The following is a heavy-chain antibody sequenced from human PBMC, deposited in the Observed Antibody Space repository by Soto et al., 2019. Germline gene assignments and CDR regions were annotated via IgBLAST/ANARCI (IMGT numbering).Heavy chain of an antibody. J-gene: IGHJ6*03. Sequence: ASVKVSCKASGYTFTSYDINWVRQATGQGLEWMGWMNPNSGNTGYAQKFQGRVTMTRNTSISTAYMELSSLRSEDTAVYYCARAPRDIVVVVAATLYYYYMDVWGKGTTVTVSS. D-gene: IGHD2-15*01. CDR3: ARAPRDIVVVVAATLYYYYMDV. V-gene: IGHV1-8*01. CDR2: MNPNSGNT. CDR1: GYTFTSYD.